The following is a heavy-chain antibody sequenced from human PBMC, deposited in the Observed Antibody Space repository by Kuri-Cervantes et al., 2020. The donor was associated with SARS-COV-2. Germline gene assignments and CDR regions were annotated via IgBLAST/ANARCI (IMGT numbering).Heavy chain of an antibody. V-gene: IGHV1-18*04. J-gene: IGHJ6*02. Sequence: ASVKVSCKASGYTFTGYYMHWVRQAPGQGLEWMGWISAYNGNTNYAQKLQGRVTMTTDTSTSTAYMELRSLRSDDTAVYYCARRIAAAGYYYYYGMGVWGQGTTVTVSS. CDR3: ARRIAAAGYYYYYGMGV. CDR1: GYTFTGYY. D-gene: IGHD6-13*01. CDR2: ISAYNGNT.